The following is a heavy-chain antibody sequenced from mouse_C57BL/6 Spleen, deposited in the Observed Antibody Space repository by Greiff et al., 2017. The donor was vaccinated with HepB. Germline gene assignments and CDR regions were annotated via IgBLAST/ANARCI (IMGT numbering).Heavy chain of an antibody. Sequence: VQLQQSGAELVKPGASVKLSCTASGFNIKDYYMHWVKQRTEQGLEWIGRIDPEDGETKYAPKFQGKATITADTSSNTAYLQLSSLTSEDTAVYDCASRDYYGSSYAYYFDYWGQGTTLTVSS. CDR1: GFNIKDYY. V-gene: IGHV14-2*01. D-gene: IGHD1-1*01. J-gene: IGHJ2*01. CDR2: IDPEDGET. CDR3: ASRDYYGSSYAYYFDY.